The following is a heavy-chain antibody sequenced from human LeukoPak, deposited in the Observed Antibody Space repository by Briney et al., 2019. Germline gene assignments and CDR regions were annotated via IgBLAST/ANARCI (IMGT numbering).Heavy chain of an antibody. CDR2: MSKSSRPS. Sequence: GGSLRLSCAASGFTFSSYSMNWVRQAPGKGLEWASYMSKSSRPSYYADSVKGRFTISRDDAKNSLYLQMNSLRDEDTAVYYCARDSNWSFDYWGQGTLVTVSS. D-gene: IGHD7-27*01. J-gene: IGHJ4*02. CDR3: ARDSNWSFDY. V-gene: IGHV3-48*02. CDR1: GFTFSSYS.